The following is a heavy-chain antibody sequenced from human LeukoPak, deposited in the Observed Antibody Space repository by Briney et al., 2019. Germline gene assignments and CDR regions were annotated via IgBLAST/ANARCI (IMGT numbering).Heavy chain of an antibody. CDR3: ATGAYYDFWSGYPFDY. Sequence: ASVTVSCKASGGTFSSYAISWVRQAPGQGLEWMGGIIPIFGTANYAQKFQGRVTITADKSTSTAYMELSSLRCEDTAVYYCATGAYYDFWSGYPFDYWGQGTLVTVSS. D-gene: IGHD3-3*01. V-gene: IGHV1-69*06. CDR2: IIPIFGTA. CDR1: GGTFSSYA. J-gene: IGHJ4*02.